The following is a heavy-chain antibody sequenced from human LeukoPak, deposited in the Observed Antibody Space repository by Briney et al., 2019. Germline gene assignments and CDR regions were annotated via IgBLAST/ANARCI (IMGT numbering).Heavy chain of an antibody. V-gene: IGHV3-23*01. Sequence: GGSLRLSCVVSGLSLSNYAMTWVRQAPGKGLEWVSYISEGGGSTTYADSVKGRFTISRDTSLNTLYLQMNNLRAEDTAVYFCAKRGVVIRGLLVIGYHQEAYHYDFWGQGVLVTASS. J-gene: IGHJ4*02. D-gene: IGHD3-10*01. CDR1: GLSLSNYA. CDR3: AKRGVVIRGLLVIGYHQEAYHYDF. CDR2: ISEGGGST.